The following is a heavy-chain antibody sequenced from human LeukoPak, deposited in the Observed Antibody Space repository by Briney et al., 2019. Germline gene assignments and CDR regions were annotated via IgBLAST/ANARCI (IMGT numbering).Heavy chain of an antibody. J-gene: IGHJ5*02. V-gene: IGHV4-59*01. Sequence: SETLSLTCTVSGGSISTYSWNWIRQPPGQGLEWIGYVYKSGGTYNNPSLRSRVAISMDTSNSQFSLRLTSVTAADPAVYYCARDAGGTWFDPWGQGILVTVSS. CDR2: VYKSGGT. CDR1: GGSISTYS. CDR3: ARDAGGTWFDP.